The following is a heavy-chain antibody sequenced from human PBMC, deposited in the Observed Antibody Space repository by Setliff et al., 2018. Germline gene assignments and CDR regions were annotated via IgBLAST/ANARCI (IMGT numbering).Heavy chain of an antibody. D-gene: IGHD1-26*01. Sequence: PGESLKISCKASGYSFTTYWIAWVRQMPGKGLEWMGVIYPGDYDTSYSPSFQGKVTISVDKFINTAYLPWSSLKASDTAMYYCARSGNQVGGDYWGQGTLVTVSS. J-gene: IGHJ4*02. CDR1: GYSFTTYW. CDR2: IYPGDYDT. CDR3: ARSGNQVGGDY. V-gene: IGHV5-51*01.